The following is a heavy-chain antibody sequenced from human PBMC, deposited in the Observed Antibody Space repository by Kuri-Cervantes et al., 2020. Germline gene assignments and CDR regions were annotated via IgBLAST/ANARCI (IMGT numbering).Heavy chain of an antibody. D-gene: IGHD4-23*01. CDR1: GASISSSDW. CDR2: ISHSGTT. CDR3: VRPDYGGNSGRFAFDI. Sequence: SQTLSLTCGVSGASISSSDWWSWVRQAPGKGLEWIGEISHSGTTNYNPSLKSRVTISVDTSKNQVSLSLRSVTAADTAVYYCVRPDYGGNSGRFAFDIWGQGTVVTVSS. V-gene: IGHV4-4*02. J-gene: IGHJ3*02.